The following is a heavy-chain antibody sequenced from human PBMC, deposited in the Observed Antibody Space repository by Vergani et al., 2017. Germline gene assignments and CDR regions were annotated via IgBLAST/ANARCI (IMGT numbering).Heavy chain of an antibody. D-gene: IGHD3-22*01. V-gene: IGHV1-69*01. J-gene: IGHJ3*02. CDR1: GGTFSSYA. CDR2: IIPIFGTA. CDR3: ARVEGVVVIMSPRNAFDI. Sequence: QVQLVQSGAEVKKPGSSVKVSCKASGGTFSSYAISWVRQAPGQGLEWMGGIIPIFGTANYAQKFQVRVTITADESTSTAYMELSSLRSEDTAVYYCARVEGVVVIMSPRNAFDIWGQGTMVTVSS.